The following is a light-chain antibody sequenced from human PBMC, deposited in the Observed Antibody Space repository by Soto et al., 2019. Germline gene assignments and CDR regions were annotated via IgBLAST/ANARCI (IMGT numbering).Light chain of an antibody. J-gene: IGKJ1*01. CDR2: GAS. CDR1: QSVSSN. V-gene: IGKV3-15*01. Sequence: EIVMTQSPATLSVSPGERATLSCRASQSVSSNLAWYQQKPGQAPRLLIYGASTRATGIPARFSGRGSGTEFTLTNSSLQSEDFAVYYCQQYNNWPGTFGQGTKVDIK. CDR3: QQYNNWPGT.